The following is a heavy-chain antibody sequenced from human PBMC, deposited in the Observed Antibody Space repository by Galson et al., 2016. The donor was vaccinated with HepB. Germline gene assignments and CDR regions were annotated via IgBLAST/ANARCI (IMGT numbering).Heavy chain of an antibody. CDR3: ARGGYCSASSCYPEAGLDY. J-gene: IGHJ4*02. D-gene: IGHD2-2*01. CDR2: IDPNSGGT. Sequence: SVKVSCKASGYTFSDYYIHWVRQAPGQGLEWMGWIDPNSGGTNYAQKFQGRVTMTRDTSISTAYMELSRLISDDTAVYYCARGGYCSASSCYPEAGLDYWGQGTLVTVSS. CDR1: GYTFSDYY. V-gene: IGHV1-2*02.